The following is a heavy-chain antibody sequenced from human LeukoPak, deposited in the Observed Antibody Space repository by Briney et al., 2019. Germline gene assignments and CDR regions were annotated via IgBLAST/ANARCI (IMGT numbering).Heavy chain of an antibody. V-gene: IGHV4-59*01. Sequence: SETLSLTCTVSGGSMSSYYWSWIRQPPGKGLEWIGYIYYSGSTNYNPSLKSRVTISVDTSKNQFSLKLSSVTAADTAVYYCARGEEYSSSSNYFDYWGQGTLVTVSS. CDR1: GGSMSSYY. J-gene: IGHJ4*02. CDR2: IYYSGST. CDR3: ARGEEYSSSSNYFDY. D-gene: IGHD6-6*01.